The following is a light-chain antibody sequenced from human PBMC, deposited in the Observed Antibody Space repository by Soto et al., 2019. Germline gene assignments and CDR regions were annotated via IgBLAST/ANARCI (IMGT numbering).Light chain of an antibody. V-gene: IGKV3-20*01. J-gene: IGKJ1*01. CDR3: QQHGSSRT. CDR1: QSVSNNY. CDR2: GAS. Sequence: ESVLTQSPGTLSLSPGERATLSCRASQSVSNNYLAWYQQKPGQAPRLLIYGASNRATGIPDRFSGSGSGKDFTLTISRLDPTDFAVYYCQQHGSSRTFVQGTKMEIK.